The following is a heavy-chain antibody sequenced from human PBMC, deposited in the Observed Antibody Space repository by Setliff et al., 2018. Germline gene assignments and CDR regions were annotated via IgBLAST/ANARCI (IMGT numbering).Heavy chain of an antibody. Sequence: ASVKVSCKASGYTFTNYAIHWVRQAPGQRLEWMGWINAGKGNTKYSQKFQGRVTITRDTSASTAYMELSSLRSEDTAMYYCARDTYIGDFWSGYYIQGRFDPWGQGTLVTVSS. J-gene: IGHJ5*02. CDR3: ARDTYIGDFWSGYYIQGRFDP. D-gene: IGHD3-3*01. CDR2: INAGKGNT. V-gene: IGHV1-3*01. CDR1: GYTFTNYA.